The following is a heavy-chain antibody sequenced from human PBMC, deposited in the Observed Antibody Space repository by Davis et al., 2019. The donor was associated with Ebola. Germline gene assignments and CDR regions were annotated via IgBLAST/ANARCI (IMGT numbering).Heavy chain of an antibody. Sequence: PSETLSLTCAVYGGSFSGYYWSWIRQPPGKGLEWIGEINHSGSTNYNPSLKNRVTISVDTSKNQFSLKLSSVTAADTAVYYCARGPSSSSWYVVGRTYYFQHWGQGILVTVSS. CDR3: ARGPSSSSWYVVGRTYYFQH. CDR1: GGSFSGYY. D-gene: IGHD6-13*01. CDR2: INHSGST. J-gene: IGHJ1*01. V-gene: IGHV4-34*01.